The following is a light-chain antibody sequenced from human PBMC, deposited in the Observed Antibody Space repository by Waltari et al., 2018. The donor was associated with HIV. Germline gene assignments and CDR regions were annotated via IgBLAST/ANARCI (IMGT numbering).Light chain of an antibody. CDR3: QVWDYTTAV. CDR1: NIVGKS. Sequence: SYVLTQTPSVSVAPGETARITCGGDNIVGKSVHWYQQKAGQAPVLVRYYSNDRPPGIPARFFGFNSGDTATLTISRADAGDEADYYCQVWDYTTAVFGGGTKLTVL. J-gene: IGLJ2*01. V-gene: IGLV3-21*04. CDR2: YSN.